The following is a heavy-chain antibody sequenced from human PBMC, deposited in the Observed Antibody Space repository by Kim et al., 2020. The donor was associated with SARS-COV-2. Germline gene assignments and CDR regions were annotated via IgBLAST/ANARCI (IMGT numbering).Heavy chain of an antibody. V-gene: IGHV4-34*01. J-gene: IGHJ4*01. D-gene: IGHD2-2*01. Sequence: SETLSLTCAVYGGSFSGYYWSWIRQPPGKGLEWIGEINHSGSTNYNPSLKSRVTISVDTSKNQFSLKLSSVTAADTAVYYCARLGRNSSTSCYASFDYWG. CDR2: INHSGST. CDR1: GGSFSGYY. CDR3: ARLGRNSSTSCYASFDY.